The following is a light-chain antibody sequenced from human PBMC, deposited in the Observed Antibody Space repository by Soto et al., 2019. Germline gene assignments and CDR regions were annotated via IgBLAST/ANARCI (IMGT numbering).Light chain of an antibody. CDR1: SSNIGAGYD. Sequence: QSVLTQPPSVSGAPGQRVTISCTGSSSNIGAGYDVHWYQQLPGTAPKLLIYGNSNRPSGVPDRFSGSKSGTSASLAITGPQAEVGADSSCQAFDGALVALFGGGPKVPAL. CDR3: QAFDGALVAL. V-gene: IGLV1-40*01. J-gene: IGLJ3*02. CDR2: GNS.